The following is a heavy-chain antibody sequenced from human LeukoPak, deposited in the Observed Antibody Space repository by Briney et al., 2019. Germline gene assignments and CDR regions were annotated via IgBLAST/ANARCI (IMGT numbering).Heavy chain of an antibody. CDR1: GGSFSGYY. CDR3: ARDPARYSGYDLTD. D-gene: IGHD5-12*01. Sequence: PSETLSLTCAVYGGSFSGYYWSWIRQPAGKGLEWIGRIYTSGSTNYNPSLKSRVTISVDTSKNQFSLKLSSVTAADTAVYYCARDPARYSGYDLTDWGQGTLVTVSS. CDR2: IYTSGST. V-gene: IGHV4-4*07. J-gene: IGHJ4*02.